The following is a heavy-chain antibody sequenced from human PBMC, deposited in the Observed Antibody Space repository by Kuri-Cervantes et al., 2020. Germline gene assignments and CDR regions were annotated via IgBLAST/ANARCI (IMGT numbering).Heavy chain of an antibody. CDR1: GFTFSSYA. D-gene: IGHD1-26*01. CDR3: AKAATSYWYFDL. Sequence: SLKISCAASGFTFSSYAMSWVRQAPGKGLEWVSGISWNSGSIGYADSVKGRFTISRDNAKNSLYLQVNSLRAEDTALYYCAKAATSYWYFDLWGRGTLVTVSS. CDR2: ISWNSGSI. V-gene: IGHV3-9*01. J-gene: IGHJ2*01.